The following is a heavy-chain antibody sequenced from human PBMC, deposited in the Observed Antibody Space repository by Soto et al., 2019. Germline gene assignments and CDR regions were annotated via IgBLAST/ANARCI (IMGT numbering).Heavy chain of an antibody. CDR1: GYTFTSYG. J-gene: IGHJ4*02. V-gene: IGHV1-18*01. CDR2: ISAHKGNT. D-gene: IGHD1-1*01. CDR3: ARGRYGDY. Sequence: QVNLVQSGAEVKKPGASVKVSCKASGYTFTSYGTTWVRQAPGQGLEWMGWISAHKGNTDYAQKLQGRVIVTRDTSTSTAYMELRSLISDDTAVYYCARGRYGDYWGQGALVTVSS.